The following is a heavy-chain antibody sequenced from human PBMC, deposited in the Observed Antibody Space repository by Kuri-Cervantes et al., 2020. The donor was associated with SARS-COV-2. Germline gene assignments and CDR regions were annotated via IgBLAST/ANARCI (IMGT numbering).Heavy chain of an antibody. CDR2: IYPGDSDT. CDR3: ARHFRHKDWLIPEVSTYFDS. D-gene: IGHD3-22*01. J-gene: IGHJ4*02. Sequence: GGSLRLSCNGSAYYLSNHCIAWVRQLPGKGLEWMGVIYPGDSDTRYSPSFQGQVTLSSDRSISTTYLQWSSLKASDTAIYYCARHFRHKDWLIPEVSTYFDSWGQGTLVTVSS. CDR1: AYYLSNHC. V-gene: IGHV5-51*01.